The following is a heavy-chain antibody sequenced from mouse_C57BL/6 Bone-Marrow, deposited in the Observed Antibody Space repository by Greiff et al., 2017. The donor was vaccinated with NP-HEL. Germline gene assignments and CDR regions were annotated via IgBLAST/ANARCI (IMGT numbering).Heavy chain of an antibody. J-gene: IGHJ1*03. Sequence: EVQLQQSGAELVRPGASVKLSCTASGFHIKDDYMHWVKQRPEQGLEWIGWIDPENGATEYASKFQGKATITADTSSNTAYLQLSSLTSEDPAVYYCTTERNDGYYWYFDVWGTGTTVTVSS. CDR3: TTERNDGYYWYFDV. D-gene: IGHD2-3*01. CDR1: GFHIKDDY. V-gene: IGHV14-4*01. CDR2: IDPENGAT.